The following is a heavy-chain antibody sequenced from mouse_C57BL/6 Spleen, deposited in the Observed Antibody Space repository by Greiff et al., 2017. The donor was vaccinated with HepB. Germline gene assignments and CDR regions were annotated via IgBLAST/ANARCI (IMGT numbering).Heavy chain of an antibody. D-gene: IGHD2-4*01. Sequence: QVQLQQSGAELVKPGASVKMSCKASGYTFTSYWITWVKQRPGQGLEWIGDIYPGSGSTNYNEKFKSKATLTVDTSSSTAYMQLSSLTSEDSAVYYCARTYDYEYYFDYWGQGTTLTVSS. CDR1: GYTFTSYW. V-gene: IGHV1-55*01. J-gene: IGHJ2*01. CDR2: IYPGSGST. CDR3: ARTYDYEYYFDY.